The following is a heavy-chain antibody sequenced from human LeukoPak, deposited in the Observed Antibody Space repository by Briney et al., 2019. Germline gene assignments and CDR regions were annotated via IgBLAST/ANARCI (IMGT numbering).Heavy chain of an antibody. J-gene: IGHJ4*02. D-gene: IGHD2-21*01. V-gene: IGHV3-30-3*01. CDR1: GFTFSSYA. Sequence: AGGSLRLSCAASGFTFSSYAFHWVRQAPGKGLEWVALISDYESGSNEYYAASVKGRFTISRDNSRKTLSLQMNTLRIEDTAVYYCARSRGYCGGEAQCDFTYWGQGTLVTVSS. CDR3: ARSRGYCGGEAQCDFTY. CDR2: ISDYESGSNE.